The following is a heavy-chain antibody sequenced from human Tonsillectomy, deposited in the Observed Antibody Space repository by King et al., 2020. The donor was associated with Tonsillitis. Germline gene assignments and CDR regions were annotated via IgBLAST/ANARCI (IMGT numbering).Heavy chain of an antibody. V-gene: IGHV1-69*01. J-gene: IGHJ4*02. CDR3: ARLEDYYYDSRGPDY. CDR1: GGTFSTYT. D-gene: IGHD3-22*01. Sequence: VQLVQSGAEVKKPGSSVKVSCKASGGTFSTYTINWVRQAPRQGLEWMGGIIPIFGTANYAQRFQGRVTITADESTSTAYMELRSLRSEDTAVYYCARLEDYYYDSRGPDYCGQGTLVTVSS. CDR2: IIPIFGTA.